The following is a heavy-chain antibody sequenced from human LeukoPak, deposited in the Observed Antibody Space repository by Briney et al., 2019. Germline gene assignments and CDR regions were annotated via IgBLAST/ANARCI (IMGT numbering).Heavy chain of an antibody. Sequence: SGTLSLTCAVSGGSISSNTWWSWVRQPPGKGLEWIGELYHTGSTNYNPSLKSRVTISVDTSKNQFSLKLSSVTAADTAVYYCADGDFWSGYLDYWGQGTLVTVSS. CDR2: LYHTGST. CDR3: ADGDFWSGYLDY. CDR1: GGSISSNTW. D-gene: IGHD3-3*01. V-gene: IGHV4-4*02. J-gene: IGHJ4*02.